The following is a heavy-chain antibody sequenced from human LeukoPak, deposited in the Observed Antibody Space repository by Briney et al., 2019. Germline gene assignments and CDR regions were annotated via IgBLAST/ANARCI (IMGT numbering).Heavy chain of an antibody. CDR3: ARDPRRRGYSYGYLGY. CDR1: GYTFTGYY. CDR2: INPNSGGT. J-gene: IGHJ4*02. Sequence: ASVKVSCKASGYTFTGYYMHWVRQAPGQGLEWMGWINPNSGGTNYAQKFQGRVTMTRDTSISTAYMELSRLRSDDTAVYYCARDPRRRGYSYGYLGYWGQGTLVTVSS. V-gene: IGHV1-2*02. D-gene: IGHD5-18*01.